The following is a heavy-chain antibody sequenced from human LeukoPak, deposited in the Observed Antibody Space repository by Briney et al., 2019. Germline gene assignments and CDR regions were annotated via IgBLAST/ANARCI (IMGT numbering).Heavy chain of an antibody. J-gene: IGHJ4*02. CDR2: ISSSSYI. CDR3: ARKSAFSSDY. V-gene: IGHV3-21*01. Sequence: PGGSLRLSCAASGFTFSSYSMNWVRQAPGKGLEWVSSISSSSYIYYADSVKGRFTISRDNAKNSLYLQMNSMRAEDTAVYYCARKSAFSSDYWGQGTRDTVSS. D-gene: IGHD2/OR15-2a*01. CDR1: GFTFSSYS.